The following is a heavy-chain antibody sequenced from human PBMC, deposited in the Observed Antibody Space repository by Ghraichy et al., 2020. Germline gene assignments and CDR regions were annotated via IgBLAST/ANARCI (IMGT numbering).Heavy chain of an antibody. D-gene: IGHD2-15*01. CDR1: GFTFSSYS. Sequence: GGSLRLSCAASGFTFSSYSMNWVRQAPGKGLEWVSSISSSSSYIYYADSVKGRFTISRDNAKNSLYLQMNSLRAEDTAVYYCARGKLGYCSGGSCPLPGDYWGQGTLVTVSS. J-gene: IGHJ4*02. V-gene: IGHV3-21*01. CDR2: ISSSSSYI. CDR3: ARGKLGYCSGGSCPLPGDY.